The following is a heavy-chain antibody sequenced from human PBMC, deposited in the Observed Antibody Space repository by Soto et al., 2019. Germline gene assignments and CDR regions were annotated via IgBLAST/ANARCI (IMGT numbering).Heavy chain of an antibody. Sequence: VQLQESGPGLFRPSETLSLTCTVSGGSISSGNCYWSGIRQPPGKGLEWIGYIYFSGSTSYSPSLKSRLNISLNTSNNQFSLKLTSVTAASTAVYYCAHESQGGNNYFDLWGQGALFTVSS. CDR3: AHESQGGNNYFDL. CDR2: IYFSGST. V-gene: IGHV4-30-4*01. J-gene: IGHJ4*02. D-gene: IGHD1-26*01. CDR1: GGSISSGNCY.